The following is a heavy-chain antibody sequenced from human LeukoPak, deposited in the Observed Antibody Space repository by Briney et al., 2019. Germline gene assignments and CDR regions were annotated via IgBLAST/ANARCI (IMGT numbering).Heavy chain of an antibody. V-gene: IGHV3-15*01. Sequence: PGGSLRLSCAASGFTFSDAWMSWVRQAPGKGLEWVGRIKSKTDGGTTDYAAPVKGRFTISRDDSKNTLYLQMNSLKTEDTAVYYCTTRGGSFSIFDYWGQGTLVTVSS. CDR3: TTRGGSFSIFDY. CDR1: GFTFSDAW. CDR2: IKSKTDGGTT. D-gene: IGHD1-26*01. J-gene: IGHJ4*02.